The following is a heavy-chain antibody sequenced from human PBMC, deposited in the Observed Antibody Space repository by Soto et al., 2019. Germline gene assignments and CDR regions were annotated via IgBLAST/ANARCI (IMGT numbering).Heavy chain of an antibody. V-gene: IGHV3-30*03. CDR2: ISYDSTKT. CDR3: ARTRSAWPDFHYYSLDV. Sequence: PGGSLRLSCAASGFTFNSYGVHWVRQGPGNGLEWVAFISYDSTKTYYADSVKGRFTISRDNSNSALYVQMNSLTGEDTAVYYCARTRSAWPDFHYYSLDVWGQGTTVTVSS. D-gene: IGHD1-26*01. CDR1: GFTFNSYG. J-gene: IGHJ6*02.